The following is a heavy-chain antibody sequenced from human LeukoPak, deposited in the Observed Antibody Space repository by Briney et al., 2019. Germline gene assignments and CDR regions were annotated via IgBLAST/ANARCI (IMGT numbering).Heavy chain of an antibody. V-gene: IGHV3-66*01. D-gene: IGHD3-10*01. J-gene: IGHJ4*02. CDR1: EFTVRSNY. CDR3: AKDRGLDY. CDR2: LYSGGST. Sequence: GGSLRLSSAASEFTVRSNYMSWVPQAPGKGLEWVSVLYSGGSTYYADSVKGRFTISSDNSKNTLYLQMNSLRAEDTAVYYCAKDRGLDYWGQGTLVTVSS.